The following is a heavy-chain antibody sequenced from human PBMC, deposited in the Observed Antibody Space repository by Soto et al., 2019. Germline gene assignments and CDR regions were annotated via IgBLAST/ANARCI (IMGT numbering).Heavy chain of an antibody. J-gene: IGHJ1*01. D-gene: IGHD6-13*01. CDR2: IYTSGST. CDR3: ANGWQQLLQH. Sequence: SETLSLTCTVAGGSISSYYWSWIRQPAGKGLEWIGRIYTSGSTNYNPSLKSRVTMSVDTSKNQFSLKLSSVTAADTAVYYCANGWQQLLQHWCQGTLVTVSS. V-gene: IGHV4-4*07. CDR1: GGSISSYY.